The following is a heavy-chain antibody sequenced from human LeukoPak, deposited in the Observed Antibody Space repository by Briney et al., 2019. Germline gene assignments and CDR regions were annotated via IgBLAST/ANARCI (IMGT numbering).Heavy chain of an antibody. D-gene: IGHD1-1*01. CDR3: ARERNWNDGPSGDY. Sequence: PGGSLRLSCAASGFTLSSNYMSWVRQAPREGLEWGSVIYSGGSTYYADSVKGRFTISRDNSKKTLYLQMSRLRAEDTGVYYCARERNWNDGPSGDYWGQGTLVTVSS. CDR1: GFTLSSNY. CDR2: IYSGGST. V-gene: IGHV3-53*01. J-gene: IGHJ4*02.